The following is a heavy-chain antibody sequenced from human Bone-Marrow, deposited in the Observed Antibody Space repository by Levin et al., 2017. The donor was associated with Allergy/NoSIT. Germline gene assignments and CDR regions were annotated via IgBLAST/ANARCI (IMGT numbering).Heavy chain of an antibody. D-gene: IGHD3-3*02. CDR1: GYTFIDYY. Sequence: GESLKISCTASGYTFIDYYIHWVRQAPGQGLEWMGWINPNDGFTDYAQKFQGRITMTRDTSMSTVYMDLNRLTSGDTAVYFCATHFFAGPRGWGQGTLVAVSS. CDR3: ATHFFAGPRG. V-gene: IGHV1-2*02. J-gene: IGHJ4*02. CDR2: INPNDGFT.